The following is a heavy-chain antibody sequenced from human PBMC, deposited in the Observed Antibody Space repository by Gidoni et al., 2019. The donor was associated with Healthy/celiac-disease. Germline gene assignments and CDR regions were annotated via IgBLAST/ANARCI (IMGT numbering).Heavy chain of an antibody. CDR1: GFSLSTSGVG. CDR2: IYWNDDK. J-gene: IGHJ5*02. CDR3: AHRLGRFGERERWFDP. D-gene: IGHD3-10*01. V-gene: IGHV2-5*01. Sequence: QITLKESGPTLVKPTQTLTLTCTFSGFSLSTSGVGVGWIRQPPGKALEWLALIYWNDDKRYSPSLKSRLTITKDTSKNQVVLTMTNMDPVDTATYYCAHRLGRFGERERWFDPWGQGTLVTVSS.